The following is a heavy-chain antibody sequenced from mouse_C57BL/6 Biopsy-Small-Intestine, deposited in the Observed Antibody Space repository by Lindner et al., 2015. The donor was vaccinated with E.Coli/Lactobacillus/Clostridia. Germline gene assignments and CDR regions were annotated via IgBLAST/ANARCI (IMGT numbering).Heavy chain of an antibody. CDR2: IIPIFGTA. V-gene: IGHV1-81*01. D-gene: IGHD1-1*01. Sequence: SCKASGGTFSSYAISWVRQAPGQGLEWMGGIIPIFGTANYAQKFQGRVTITADESTSTAYMELSSLRSEDTAVYYCARAYRGYSSGWYYYYGMDVWGQGTTVTVSS. CDR1: GGTFSSYA. CDR3: ARAYRGYSSGWYYYYGMDV. J-gene: IGHJ1*01.